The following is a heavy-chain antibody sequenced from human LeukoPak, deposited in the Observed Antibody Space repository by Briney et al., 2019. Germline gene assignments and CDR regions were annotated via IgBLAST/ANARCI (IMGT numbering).Heavy chain of an antibody. CDR2: VSYRGST. CDR3: ARGGASSRYFDY. CDR1: GGSISGQY. J-gene: IGHJ4*02. Sequence: SETLSLTCTVSGGSISGQYWSWIRQPPGKGLEWIGFVSYRGSTNYNPSLNGRVTISLDTSKNQFSLRLNSVTAADTAVYYCARGGASSRYFDYWGQGTLVTVSS. V-gene: IGHV4-59*11. D-gene: IGHD1-26*01.